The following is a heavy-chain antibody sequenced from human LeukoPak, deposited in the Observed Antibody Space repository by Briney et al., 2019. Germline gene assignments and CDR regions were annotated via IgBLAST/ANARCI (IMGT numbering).Heavy chain of an antibody. J-gene: IGHJ4*02. V-gene: IGHV7-4-1*02. CDR1: GYTYNNHA. D-gene: IGHD4-17*01. Sequence: GASEMVSCKTSGYTYNNHAVNWVRQAAGQWLEWMGWNNTNTGNPTYAQGFTGRFVFSLDTSVRTAYLQITSLKGEDTAVYYCARSNNDGDYLEVGFDYWGQGTLVTVSS. CDR2: NNTNTGNP. CDR3: ARSNNDGDYLEVGFDY.